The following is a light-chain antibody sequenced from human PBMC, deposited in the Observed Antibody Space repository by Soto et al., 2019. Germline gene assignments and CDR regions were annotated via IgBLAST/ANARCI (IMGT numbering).Light chain of an antibody. V-gene: IGKV1-5*01. CDR3: QQYNSYSLIT. Sequence: DIQMTQSPSTLSASVGDGVTITCRASQGISTWLAWYQQKPGKAPKLLIYDASSLESGVPSRFSGSGSGTEFTLTISSLQPDDFATYYCQQYNSYSLITFGQGTRLEIK. CDR2: DAS. CDR1: QGISTW. J-gene: IGKJ5*01.